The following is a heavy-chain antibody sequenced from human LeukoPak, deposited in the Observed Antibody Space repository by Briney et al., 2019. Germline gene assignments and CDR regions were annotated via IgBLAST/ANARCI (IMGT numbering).Heavy chain of an antibody. CDR3: ARVEEGYGSGRRENYYYYYMDV. J-gene: IGHJ6*03. CDR1: GGSISSYY. CDR2: IYYIGST. V-gene: IGHV4-59*01. D-gene: IGHD3-10*01. Sequence: SETLSLTCTVSGGSISSYYWSWIRQPPGKGLEWIGYIYYIGSTNCNPSLKSRVTISVDTSKNQFSLKLSSVTAADTAVYYCARVEEGYGSGRRENYYYYYMDVWGKGTTVTISS.